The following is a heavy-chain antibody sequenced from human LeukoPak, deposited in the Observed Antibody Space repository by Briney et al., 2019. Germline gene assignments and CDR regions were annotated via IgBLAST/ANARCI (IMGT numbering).Heavy chain of an antibody. CDR2: IIPPFGTE. Sequence: SVKVSCKASRGTFNKYAIKWVRQAPGQGFEWMGWIIPPFGTENYPQKFQGRVTITTDEVTNTAYMELRSLRSDDTAVYYCASAPSGFAGELSSWGQGTLVTVSS. D-gene: IGHD3-16*02. CDR3: ASAPSGFAGELSS. CDR1: RGTFNKYA. J-gene: IGHJ4*02. V-gene: IGHV1-69*05.